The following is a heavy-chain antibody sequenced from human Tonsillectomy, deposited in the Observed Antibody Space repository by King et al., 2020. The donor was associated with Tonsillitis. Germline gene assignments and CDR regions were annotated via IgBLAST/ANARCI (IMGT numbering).Heavy chain of an antibody. J-gene: IGHJ3*02. CDR3: AKDQESSRGLGGFAI. CDR1: GFTFSSYA. D-gene: IGHD6-19*01. V-gene: IGHV3-23*04. Sequence: DVQLVESGGGLVQPGGSLRLSCVASGFTFSSYAMSWVRQAPGKGLEWVSAINDMGDRTYYAESVKGRFPISRVNSKNTLYLQMTSLRAEDTSVFSCAKDQESSRGLGGFAIWGQGTMVTLSS. CDR2: INDMGDRT.